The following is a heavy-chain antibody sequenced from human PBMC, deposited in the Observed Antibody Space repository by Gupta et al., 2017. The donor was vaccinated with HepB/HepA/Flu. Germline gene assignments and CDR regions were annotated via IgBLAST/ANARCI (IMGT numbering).Heavy chain of an antibody. CDR2: INWNGGST. D-gene: IGHD3-22*01. V-gene: IGHV3-20*04. CDR1: GFTFDDYG. J-gene: IGHJ5*02. Sequence: EVQLVESGGGVVRPGGSLRLSCAASGFTFDDYGMSWVRQAPGKGLEWVSGINWNGGSTGYADSVKGRFTISRDNAKNSLYLQMNSLRAEDTALYYCARLRGYYDSSGYPIGWFDPWGQGTLVTVSS. CDR3: ARLRGYYDSSGYPIGWFDP.